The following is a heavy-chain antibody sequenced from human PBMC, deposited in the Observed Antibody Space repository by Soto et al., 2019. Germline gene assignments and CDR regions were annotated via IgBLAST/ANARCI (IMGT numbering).Heavy chain of an antibody. CDR3: ALYDALFFDY. Sequence: KTGGSLRLSCAASGFTFSTYNMNWVRQAPGKGLEWVSSITSSSSYIYYADSVKGRFTISRDNAKNSLYLQMNSLRAEDTAVYYCALYDALFFDYWGQGTLVTVSS. J-gene: IGHJ4*02. V-gene: IGHV3-21*01. D-gene: IGHD2-8*01. CDR1: GFTFSTYN. CDR2: ITSSSSYI.